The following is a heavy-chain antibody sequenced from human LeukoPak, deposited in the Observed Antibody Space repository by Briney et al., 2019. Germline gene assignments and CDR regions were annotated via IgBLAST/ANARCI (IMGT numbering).Heavy chain of an antibody. CDR2: IYYSGST. CDR3: ARHRDAFDI. J-gene: IGHJ3*02. Sequence: SETLSLTCTVSGGSISSYYWSWIREPPGKGLEWIGYIYYSGSTNYNPSLKSRVTISVDTSKNQFSLKLSSVTAADTAVYYCARHRDAFDIWGQGTMVTVSS. CDR1: GGSISSYY. V-gene: IGHV4-59*08.